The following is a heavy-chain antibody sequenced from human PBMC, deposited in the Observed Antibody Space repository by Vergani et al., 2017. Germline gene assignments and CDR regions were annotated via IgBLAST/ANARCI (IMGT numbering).Heavy chain of an antibody. CDR1: GFTFTSSA. D-gene: IGHD1-26*01. CDR2: IVVGSGNT. CDR3: ARNSGSYYAYYYGMDV. Sequence: QMQLVQSGPEVKKPGTSVKVSCKASGFTFTSSAVQWVRQARGQRLEWIGWIVVGSGNTNYAQKFQERVTITRDMSTSTAYMELSSLRSEDTAVYYCARNSGSYYAYYYGMDVWGQGTTVTVSS. J-gene: IGHJ6*02. V-gene: IGHV1-58*01.